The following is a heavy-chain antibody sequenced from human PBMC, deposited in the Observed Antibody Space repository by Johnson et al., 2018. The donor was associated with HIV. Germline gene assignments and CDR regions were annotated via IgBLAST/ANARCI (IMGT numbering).Heavy chain of an antibody. CDR2: IRYDGTNQ. D-gene: IGHD4-17*01. CDR3: AKAEMTTVSRGAFDI. Sequence: QMLLVESGGGVVQPGGSLRLSCAASGFTFSSYGMHWVRRAPGKGLAGVEFIRYDGTNQNYADPVSGRCTISTNNSQNTLYLQMKSLRAEDTAVYYCAKAEMTTVSRGAFDIWGQGTMVTVSS. J-gene: IGHJ3*02. CDR1: GFTFSSYG. V-gene: IGHV3-30*02.